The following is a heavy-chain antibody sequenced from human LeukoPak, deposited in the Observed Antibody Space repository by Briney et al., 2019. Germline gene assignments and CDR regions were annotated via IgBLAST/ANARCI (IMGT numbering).Heavy chain of an antibody. Sequence: GGSLRLSCVVSDFYFTEAWMNWVRQPPGKGLEWVANIKQDGSKKSYVDSVKGRFTISRDNAKNSLYLQMNSLRAEDTAIYYCTRVGYIDEGIDYWGQGTLVTVSS. CDR1: DFYFTEAW. CDR2: IKQDGSKK. V-gene: IGHV3-7*04. D-gene: IGHD5-24*01. CDR3: TRVGYIDEGIDY. J-gene: IGHJ4*02.